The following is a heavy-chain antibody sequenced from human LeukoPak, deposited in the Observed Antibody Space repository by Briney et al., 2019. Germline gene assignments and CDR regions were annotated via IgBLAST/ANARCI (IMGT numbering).Heavy chain of an antibody. V-gene: IGHV4-39*07. CDR1: GGSINSSSFY. CDR2: FYYSGST. D-gene: IGHD3-3*01. CDR3: AKDREWLLFDY. J-gene: IGHJ4*02. Sequence: SETLSLTCSVSGGSINSSSFYWGWIRQSPGKGLEWIGSFYYSGSTYYKPSLKSRISISLDTSKNHFSLKLTSVTAADTAVYYCAKDREWLLFDYWGQGILVTVSS.